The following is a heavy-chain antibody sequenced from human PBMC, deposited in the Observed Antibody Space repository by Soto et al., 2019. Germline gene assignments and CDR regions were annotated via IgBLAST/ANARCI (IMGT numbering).Heavy chain of an antibody. Sequence: QVQLQESGPGLVKPSGTLSLTCAVSSGSIDSSNWWSWVRQPPGKGLEWIGAIYHSGSTKYNPSLKSRVTISVDKSKNHFSLKLTSVTAADTAVYYCARDRSSGSYYYWYFDYWGQGTLVTVSS. CDR1: SGSIDSSNW. D-gene: IGHD3-10*01. CDR3: ARDRSSGSYYYWYFDY. J-gene: IGHJ4*02. V-gene: IGHV4-4*02. CDR2: IYHSGST.